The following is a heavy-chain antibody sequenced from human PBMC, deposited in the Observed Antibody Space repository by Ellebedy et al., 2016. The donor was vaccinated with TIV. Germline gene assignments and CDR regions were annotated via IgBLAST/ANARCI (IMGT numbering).Heavy chain of an antibody. V-gene: IGHV1-69*13. J-gene: IGHJ6*02. CDR1: GGTFSSYA. Sequence: SVKVSXXASGGTFSSYAISWVRQAPGQGLEWMGGIIPIFGTANYAQKFQGRVTITADESTSTAYMELSSLRSEDTAVYYCASPTRITIFGVVNPDQSNYYYGMDVWGQGTTVTVSS. CDR3: ASPTRITIFGVVNPDQSNYYYGMDV. CDR2: IIPIFGTA. D-gene: IGHD3-3*01.